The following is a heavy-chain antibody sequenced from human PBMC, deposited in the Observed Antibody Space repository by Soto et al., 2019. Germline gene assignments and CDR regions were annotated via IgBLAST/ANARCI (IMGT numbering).Heavy chain of an antibody. J-gene: IGHJ4*02. CDR2: IYWDDDK. CDR3: EHSYYYDSSGFDY. Sequence: TLSLTCTVSGGSISSYYWSWIRQPPGKGLEWLALIYWDDDKRYSPSLKSRLTITKDTSKNQVVLTMTNMDPVDTATYYCEHSYYYDSSGFDYWGQGTLVTVSS. D-gene: IGHD3-22*01. CDR1: GGSISSYYW. V-gene: IGHV2-5*08.